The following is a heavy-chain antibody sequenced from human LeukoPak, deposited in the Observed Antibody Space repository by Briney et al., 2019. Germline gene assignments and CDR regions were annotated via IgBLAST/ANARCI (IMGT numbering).Heavy chain of an antibody. V-gene: IGHV3-48*04. CDR2: ISSSSSTI. J-gene: IGHJ4*02. D-gene: IGHD3-10*01. CDR3: ARGVTMVRGVIIPFDY. Sequence: GGSLRLSCAASGFTFSSYSMNWVRQAPGKGLEWVSYISSSSSTIYYADSVKGRFTISRDNAKNSLYLQMNSLRAEDTAVYYCARGVTMVRGVIIPFDYWGQGTLVTVSS. CDR1: GFTFSSYS.